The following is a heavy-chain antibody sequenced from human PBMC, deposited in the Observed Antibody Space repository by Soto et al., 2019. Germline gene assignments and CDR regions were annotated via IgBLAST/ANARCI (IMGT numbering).Heavy chain of an antibody. J-gene: IGHJ4*02. D-gene: IGHD6-13*01. V-gene: IGHV4-34*01. CDR1: GGSFSGYY. Sequence: PSETLSLTCAVYGGSFSGYYWSWIRQPPGKGLEWIGEINHSGSTNYNPSLMSRVTISVDTSKNQFSLKLSSVTAADTAVYYCARAGIAAAGGVDYWGQGTLVTVSS. CDR2: INHSGST. CDR3: ARAGIAAAGGVDY.